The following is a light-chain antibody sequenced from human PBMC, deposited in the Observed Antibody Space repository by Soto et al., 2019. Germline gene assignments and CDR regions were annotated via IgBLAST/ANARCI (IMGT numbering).Light chain of an antibody. Sequence: DGQMTHSPCCQGACVRGRIAMTWLASQSISNHLNWYQQKPGKGPNLLIYAASSLQRRVPSRFSGSGSGRDFVLTISSLQPEDSATYYCQQSYGTPWTFGQGTKVDIK. V-gene: IGKV1-39*01. CDR1: QSISNH. J-gene: IGKJ1*01. CDR3: QQSYGTPWT. CDR2: AAS.